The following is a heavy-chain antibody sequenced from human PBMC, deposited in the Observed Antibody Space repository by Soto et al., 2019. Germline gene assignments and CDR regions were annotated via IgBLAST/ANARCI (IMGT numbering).Heavy chain of an antibody. CDR1: GYTFTSYG. D-gene: IGHD6-13*01. Sequence: ASVKVSCKASGYTFTSYGISWVRQAPGQGLEWMGWISASHGNTIYAQKLQGRVTMTTDTSTSTAYMELRSLTSVDTAVYYCALDVAGGRSSSWLFLEYWGKGSLVIV. CDR2: ISASHGNT. V-gene: IGHV1-18*01. J-gene: IGHJ4*02. CDR3: ALDVAGGRSSSWLFLEY.